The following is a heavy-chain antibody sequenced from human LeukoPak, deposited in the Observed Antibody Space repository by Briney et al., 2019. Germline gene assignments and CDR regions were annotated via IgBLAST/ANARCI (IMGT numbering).Heavy chain of an antibody. CDR2: IIPIFGTA. V-gene: IGHV1-69*13. CDR3: ARGPPLGVVPAATHEGDYYYYYYMDV. J-gene: IGHJ6*03. D-gene: IGHD2-2*01. Sequence: GASVKVSCKASGYIFTNYYMHWVRQAPGQGLEWMGGIIPIFGTANYAQKFQGRVTITADESTSTAYMELSSLRSEDTAVYYCARGPPLGVVPAATHEGDYYYYYYMDVWGKGTTVTISS. CDR1: GYIFTNYY.